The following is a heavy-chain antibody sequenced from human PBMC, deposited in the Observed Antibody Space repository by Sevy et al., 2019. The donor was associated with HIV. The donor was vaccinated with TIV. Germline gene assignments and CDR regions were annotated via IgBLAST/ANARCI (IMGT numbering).Heavy chain of an antibody. J-gene: IGHJ6*02. Sequence: GGSLRLSCAASGFTFDDYTMHWVRQAPGKGLEWVSLISWDGGSTYYADSVKGRFTISRDKSKNSLYLQMNSLRTEDTALYYCAKDTGYCSGGSCYYYYYGMDVWGQGTTVTVSS. CDR2: ISWDGGST. D-gene: IGHD2-15*01. CDR3: AKDTGYCSGGSCYYYYYGMDV. CDR1: GFTFDDYT. V-gene: IGHV3-43*01.